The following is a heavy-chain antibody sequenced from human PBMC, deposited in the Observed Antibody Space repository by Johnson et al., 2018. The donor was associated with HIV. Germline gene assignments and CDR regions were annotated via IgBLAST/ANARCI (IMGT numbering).Heavy chain of an antibody. CDR3: AASWYGVSRPNAFDI. CDR1: GFTFSSYW. J-gene: IGHJ3*02. V-gene: IGHV3-74*02. D-gene: IGHD2-2*01. CDR2: INSDGSST. Sequence: VQLVESGGGLVRPGGSLRLSCAASGFTFSSYWMHWVRQAPGKGLVWVSRINSDGSSTSYADSVKGRFTISRDNSKNTLYLQMNSLRAEDSAVYYRAASWYGVSRPNAFDIWGQGTMVTVSS.